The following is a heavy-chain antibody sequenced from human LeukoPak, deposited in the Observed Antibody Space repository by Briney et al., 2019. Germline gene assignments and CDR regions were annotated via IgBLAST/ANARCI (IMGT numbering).Heavy chain of an antibody. CDR3: ATSDWFAAFHI. D-gene: IGHD3-9*01. Sequence: GGSLRLSCAASGFTFSSNWMHWVRQAPRKGLVWVSRINSDGSSISYVDSVKGRFTISRDNAKNTLYLQLNSLRAEDTAVYYCATSDWFAAFHIWGQGTMVTVSS. CDR2: INSDGSSI. J-gene: IGHJ3*02. V-gene: IGHV3-74*01. CDR1: GFTFSSNW.